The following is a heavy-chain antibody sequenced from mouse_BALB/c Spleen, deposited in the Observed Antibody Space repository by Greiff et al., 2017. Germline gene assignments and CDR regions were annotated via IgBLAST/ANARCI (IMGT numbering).Heavy chain of an antibody. CDR2: ISSGGSYT. CDR3: TRGGMDY. CDR1: GFTFSSYT. Sequence: EVKLVESGGGLVKPGGSLKLSCAASGFTFSSYTMSWVRQTPEKRLEWVATISSGGSYTYYPDSVKGRFTISRDNAKNTLYLQMSSLKSEDTAMYYCTRGGMDYWGQGTSVTVSS. J-gene: IGHJ4*01. V-gene: IGHV5-6-4*01.